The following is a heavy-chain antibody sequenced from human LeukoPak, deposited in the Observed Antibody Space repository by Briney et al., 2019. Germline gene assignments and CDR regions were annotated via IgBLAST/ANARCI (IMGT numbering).Heavy chain of an antibody. CDR2: IYYSGST. D-gene: IGHD3-22*01. Sequence: SETLSLTCTVSGGSISSYDWSWIRQPPGKGLEWIGYIYYSGSTNYNPSLKSRVTISVDTSKNQFSLKLSSVTAADTTVYYCARYDSRGGHFDYWGQGTLVTVSS. V-gene: IGHV4-59*01. CDR1: GGSISSYD. J-gene: IGHJ4*02. CDR3: ARYDSRGGHFDY.